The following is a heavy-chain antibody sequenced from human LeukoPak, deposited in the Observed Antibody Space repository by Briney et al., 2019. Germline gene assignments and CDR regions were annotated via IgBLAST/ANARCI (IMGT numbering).Heavy chain of an antibody. J-gene: IGHJ4*02. CDR3: ARVRVPIAVAAFDY. Sequence: GASVKVSCKASGYTFTGYYMHWVRQAPGQGLEWMGWINPNSGGTNYAQKFQGRVTMTRDTSISTAYMELSRLRSDDTAVYCCARVRVPIAVAAFDYWGQGTLVTVSS. CDR2: INPNSGGT. D-gene: IGHD6-19*01. CDR1: GYTFTGYY. V-gene: IGHV1-2*02.